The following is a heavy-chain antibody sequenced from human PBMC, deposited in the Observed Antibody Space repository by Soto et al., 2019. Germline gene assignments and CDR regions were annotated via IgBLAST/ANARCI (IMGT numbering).Heavy chain of an antibody. J-gene: IGHJ4*02. V-gene: IGHV4-34*01. CDR3: ARRTVNIRTFYSGLKTHCFDY. CDR1: GGSFSGYY. Sequence: SETLSLTCAVYGGSFSGYYWSWIRQPPGKGLEWIGEIYYSGSTYYNPSLQSRVAISVDTSKNQFSLKLKSVTAADTAIYYCARRTVNIRTFYSGLKTHCFDYWGQGAPVTVSS. D-gene: IGHD6-19*01. CDR2: IYYSGST.